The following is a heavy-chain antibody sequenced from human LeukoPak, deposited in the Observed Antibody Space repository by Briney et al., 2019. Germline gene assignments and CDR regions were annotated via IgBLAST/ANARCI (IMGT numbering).Heavy chain of an antibody. Sequence: PSETLSLTCTVSGGSISSYYWSWIRQPPGKGLEWIGYIYYSGSTNYNPSLKSRVTISVDTSKNQFSLKLSSVTAADTAVYYCARVPSLAWGYGSGSYYKLDYFDYWGQGTLVTVSS. CDR3: ARVPSLAWGYGSGSYYKLDYFDY. CDR2: IYYSGST. J-gene: IGHJ4*02. V-gene: IGHV4-59*08. D-gene: IGHD3-10*01. CDR1: GGSISSYY.